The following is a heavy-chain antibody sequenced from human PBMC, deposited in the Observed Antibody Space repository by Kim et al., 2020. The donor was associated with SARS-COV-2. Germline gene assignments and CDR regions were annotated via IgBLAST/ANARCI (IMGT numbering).Heavy chain of an antibody. CDR2: INHSGST. V-gene: IGHV4-34*01. CDR3: AREGMIETYYYYGMDV. D-gene: IGHD3-22*01. J-gene: IGHJ6*02. CDR1: GGSFSGYY. Sequence: SETLSLTCAVYGGSFSGYYWSWIRQPPGKGLEWIGEINHSGSTNYNPSLKSRVTISVDTSKNQFSLKLSSVTAADTAVYYCAREGMIETYYYYGMDVWGQGTTVTVSS.